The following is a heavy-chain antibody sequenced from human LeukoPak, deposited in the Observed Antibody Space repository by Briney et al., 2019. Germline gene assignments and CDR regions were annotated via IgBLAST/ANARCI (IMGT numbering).Heavy chain of an antibody. Sequence: GGSLRLSCAASGLTFSDYYMTWIRQAPGKGLEWASSISGTGTTIYPADSARGRLTVSRDNARNSLFLHMNSLRAEDTAVYYCAVQITMIVVVPYFDYWGQGTLVTVSS. J-gene: IGHJ4*02. CDR1: GLTFSDYY. CDR3: AVQITMIVVVPYFDY. V-gene: IGHV3-11*04. CDR2: ISGTGTTI. D-gene: IGHD3-22*01.